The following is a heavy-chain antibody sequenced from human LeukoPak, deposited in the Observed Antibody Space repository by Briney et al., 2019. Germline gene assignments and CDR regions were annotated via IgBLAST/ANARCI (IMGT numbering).Heavy chain of an antibody. V-gene: IGHV4-31*03. CDR3: ASAGNSGSYYQSLWDY. CDR1: GGSISSGGYY. Sequence: SPSETLSLTCTVSGGSISSGGYYWSWIRQHPGKGLEWIGYIYYSGSTYYNPSLKSRVSLSVDTSKNQFSLKLSSVTAADTAVYYCASAGNSGSYYQSLWDYWGQGTLVTVSS. J-gene: IGHJ4*02. D-gene: IGHD3-10*01. CDR2: IYYSGST.